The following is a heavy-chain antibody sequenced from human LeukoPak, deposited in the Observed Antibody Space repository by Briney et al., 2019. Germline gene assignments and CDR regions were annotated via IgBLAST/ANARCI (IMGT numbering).Heavy chain of an antibody. D-gene: IGHD2-2*01. CDR2: ISDSGGST. CDR3: AKDRRACSSSSCYYRFDY. J-gene: IGHJ4*02. Sequence: PGGSLRLSCAASEFTFSSYAVSWVRQAPGKGLEWVSAISDSGGSTYYADSVKGRFTISRDNSKNTVYLQMNSLRAEDTAVYYCAKDRRACSSSSCYYRFDYWGQGTLVTVSS. V-gene: IGHV3-23*01. CDR1: EFTFSSYA.